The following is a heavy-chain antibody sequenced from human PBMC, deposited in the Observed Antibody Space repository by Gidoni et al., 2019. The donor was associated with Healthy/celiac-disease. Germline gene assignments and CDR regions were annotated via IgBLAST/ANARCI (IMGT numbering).Heavy chain of an antibody. CDR2: ISSSSSYI. J-gene: IGHJ4*02. V-gene: IGHV3-21*01. Sequence: EVQLVESGGGLVKPGGSLRLSCAASGFTFSSYSMNWVRPAPGKGLECVSTISSSSSYIYYADSVKGRFTISRDNAKNSLYLQMNSLRAEDTAVYYCARDPPRRSTPRPVDYWGQGTLVTVSS. CDR1: GFTFSSYS. D-gene: IGHD4-17*01. CDR3: ARDPPRRSTPRPVDY.